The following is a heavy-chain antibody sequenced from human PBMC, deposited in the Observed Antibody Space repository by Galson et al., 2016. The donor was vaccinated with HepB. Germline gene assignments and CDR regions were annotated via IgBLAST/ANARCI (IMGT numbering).Heavy chain of an antibody. CDR1: GYTFTSHY. V-gene: IGHV1-2*02. CDR2: INPHSGGT. CDR3: AVSSIRMQLWYFNV. J-gene: IGHJ2*01. D-gene: IGHD6-13*01. Sequence: SVKVSCKASGYTFTSHYIHWVRQAPGEGLEWMGWINPHSGGTNFTQRFQGRVTMTRDTSISTAYMELRRLRSDDAAVYFCAVSSIRMQLWYFNVWGRGTLVTVSS.